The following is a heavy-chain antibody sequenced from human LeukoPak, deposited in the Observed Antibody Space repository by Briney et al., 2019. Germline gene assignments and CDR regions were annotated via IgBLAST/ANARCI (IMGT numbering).Heavy chain of an antibody. D-gene: IGHD3-10*02. J-gene: IGHJ4*02. CDR3: ARSTGSTMFIDY. CDR2: IYYSGNT. Sequence: SETLSLTCTVSGGSISPYYWSWIRQPPGKGLEWLGYIYYSGNTDYNPSLKSRVAISVDTSKNQFSLRLSSVTAADTAVYYCARSTGSTMFIDYWGQGTLVTVSS. CDR1: GGSISPYY. V-gene: IGHV4-59*01.